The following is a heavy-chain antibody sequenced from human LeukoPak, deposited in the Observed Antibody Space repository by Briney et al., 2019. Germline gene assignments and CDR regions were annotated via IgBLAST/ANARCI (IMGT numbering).Heavy chain of an antibody. Sequence: GESLKISCKGSGYSFSSYWIGWVRQMPGKGLEWMGIIHPVDSDTRYSPSFQGQVSISVDKSISTAYLQWSSLKASDTAIYYCARHGGNYDYWGQGTLVTVSS. CDR1: GYSFSSYW. V-gene: IGHV5-51*01. D-gene: IGHD1-26*01. CDR2: IHPVDSDT. J-gene: IGHJ4*02. CDR3: ARHGGNYDY.